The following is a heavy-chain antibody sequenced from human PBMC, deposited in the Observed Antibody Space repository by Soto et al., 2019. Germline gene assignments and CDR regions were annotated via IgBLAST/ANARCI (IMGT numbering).Heavy chain of an antibody. J-gene: IGHJ4*02. CDR2: ISYDGSNK. D-gene: IGHD3-22*01. CDR1: GFTFSSYA. CDR3: ARDRDTMIVVVSLDY. Sequence: PGGSLRLSCAASGFTFSSYAMHWVRQAPGKGLEWVAVISYDGSNKYYADSVKGRFTISRDNSKNTLYLQMNSLRAEDTAVYYCARDRDTMIVVVSLDYWGQGTLVTVSS. V-gene: IGHV3-30-3*01.